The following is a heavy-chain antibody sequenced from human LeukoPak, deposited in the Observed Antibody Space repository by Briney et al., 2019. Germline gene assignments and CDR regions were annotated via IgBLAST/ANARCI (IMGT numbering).Heavy chain of an antibody. CDR2: IYSGGST. Sequence: GGSLRLSCAASGFTVSSNYMSWVRQAPGKGLEWVSVIYSGGSTYYADSVKGRFTISRDNSKNTLYLQMNSLRAEDTAVYYCARGPVWGRSGLDYWGQGTLVTVSS. CDR3: ARGPVWGRSGLDY. CDR1: GFTVSSNY. V-gene: IGHV3-66*01. J-gene: IGHJ4*02. D-gene: IGHD3-16*01.